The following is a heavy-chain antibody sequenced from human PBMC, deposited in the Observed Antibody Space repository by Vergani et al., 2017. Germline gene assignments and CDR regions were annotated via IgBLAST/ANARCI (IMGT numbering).Heavy chain of an antibody. D-gene: IGHD3-22*01. CDR2: ISYDGSNK. J-gene: IGHJ3*02. CDR3: ARAPQFPDSSGYYLILVPVGLNAFDI. Sequence: QVQLVESGGGVVQPGRSLRLSCAASGFTFSSYAMHWVRQAPGKGLEWVAVISYDGSNKYYADSVKGRFAISRDNSKNTLYLQMNSLRAEDTAVYYCARAPQFPDSSGYYLILVPVGLNAFDIWGQGTMVTVSS. V-gene: IGHV3-30*09. CDR1: GFTFSSYA.